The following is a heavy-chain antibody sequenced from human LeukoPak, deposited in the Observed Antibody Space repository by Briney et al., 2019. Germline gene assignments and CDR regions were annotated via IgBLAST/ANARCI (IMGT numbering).Heavy chain of an antibody. J-gene: IGHJ4*02. Sequence: SETLSLTCLVSGDSISTYYWSWIRQSAGKGLEWIVRIYTSGGAKYSSSLKSRVTISVDETKNQVSLRLTSVTAADTAVYYCARALQLRLWGRGPILTVSS. V-gene: IGHV4-4*07. D-gene: IGHD1-7*01. CDR2: IYTSGGA. CDR3: ARALQLRL. CDR1: GDSISTYY.